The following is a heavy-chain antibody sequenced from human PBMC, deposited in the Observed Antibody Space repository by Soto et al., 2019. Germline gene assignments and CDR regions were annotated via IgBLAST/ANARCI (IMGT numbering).Heavy chain of an antibody. D-gene: IGHD5-12*01. V-gene: IGHV4-30-4*01. CDR2: IYYSGST. J-gene: IGHJ4*02. CDR1: GGSISSGDYS. Sequence: SETLSLTCTVSGGSISSGDYSWSGIRQPPGKGLEWIGYIYYSGSTYYNPSLMSRVTISLDTSKNQFSLDLSSVTAADTAMYYCARIEMASIKWGRGTLVTVSS. CDR3: ARIEMASIK.